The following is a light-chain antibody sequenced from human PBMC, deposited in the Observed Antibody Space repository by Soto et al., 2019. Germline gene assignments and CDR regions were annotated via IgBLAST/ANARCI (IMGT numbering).Light chain of an antibody. CDR1: QSVRVN. V-gene: IGKV3-15*01. CDR3: QQYNKGPPLT. CDR2: DAA. J-gene: IGKJ4*01. Sequence: EVVMTQSPATLSVSPGERATLSCRASQSVRVNLAWYQQKPGQAPRLLIYDAATRATGVPARFTGSGSGTEFALTNSSLQSEDFAVYYCQQYNKGPPLTFGGGTKVEIK.